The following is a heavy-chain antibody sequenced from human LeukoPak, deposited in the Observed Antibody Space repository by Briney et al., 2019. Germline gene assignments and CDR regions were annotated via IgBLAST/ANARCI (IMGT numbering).Heavy chain of an antibody. CDR2: IGYDGSNK. V-gene: IGHV3-30*02. D-gene: IGHD3-10*01. Sequence: PGGSLRLSCAASGFTFSTYGMHWVRQAPGKGLEWVAFIGYDGSNKYYADSVKGRFTISRGNSKNTLYLQMNSLRAEDTAVYFCAKDEYYYGSGSPHFDYWGQGTLVTVSS. CDR3: AKDEYYYGSGSPHFDY. J-gene: IGHJ4*02. CDR1: GFTFSTYG.